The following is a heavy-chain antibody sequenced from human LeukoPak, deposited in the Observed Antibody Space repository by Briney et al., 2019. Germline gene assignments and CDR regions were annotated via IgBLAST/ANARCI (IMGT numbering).Heavy chain of an antibody. CDR2: INPNSGGT. V-gene: IGHV1-2*02. CDR1: GYTFTGYY. J-gene: IGHJ4*02. Sequence: ASVKVSCKASGYTFTGYYMHWVRQAPGQGLEWMGWINPNSGGTNYAQKFQGRVTMTRDTPISTAYMELSRLRSDDTAVYYCARAPRRYYDSSGYYLGGYWSQGTLVTVSS. D-gene: IGHD3-22*01. CDR3: ARAPRRYYDSSGYYLGGY.